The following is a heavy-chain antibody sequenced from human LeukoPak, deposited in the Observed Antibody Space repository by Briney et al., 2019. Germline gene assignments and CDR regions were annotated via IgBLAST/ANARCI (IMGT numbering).Heavy chain of an antibody. CDR2: IYPGDSDT. V-gene: IGHV5-51*01. Sequence: GESLKISRKGSGYSFTSYWIGWVRQMPGKGLEWMGIIYPGDSDTRYSSSFQGQVTISADKSISTAYLQWSSLKASDTAMYYCARLGQWELHQGDYWGQGTLVTVSS. D-gene: IGHD1-26*01. CDR1: GYSFTSYW. CDR3: ARLGQWELHQGDY. J-gene: IGHJ4*02.